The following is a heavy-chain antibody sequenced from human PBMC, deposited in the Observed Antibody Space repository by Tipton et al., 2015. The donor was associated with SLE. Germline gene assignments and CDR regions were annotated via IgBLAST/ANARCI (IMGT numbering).Heavy chain of an antibody. D-gene: IGHD3-9*01. CDR3: ARGVSDYDILTGYFHDAFDI. CDR2: IIPIFGTA. V-gene: IGHV1-69*18. J-gene: IGHJ3*02. Sequence: QLVQSGAEVKKPGSSVKVSCKASGGTFSSYAISWVRQAPGQGLEWMGRIIPIFGTANYAQKFQGRVTITADESTSIAYMELSSLRSEDTAVYYCARGVSDYDILTGYFHDAFDIWGQGTMVTVSS. CDR1: GGTFSSYA.